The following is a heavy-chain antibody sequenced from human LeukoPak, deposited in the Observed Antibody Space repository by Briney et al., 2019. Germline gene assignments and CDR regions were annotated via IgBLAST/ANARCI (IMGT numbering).Heavy chain of an antibody. CDR1: GYTLTSFA. D-gene: IGHD6-19*01. CDR2: LNAANGNS. J-gene: IGHJ6*02. Sequence: GASVTVSCKASGYTLTSFAMHWVRQAPGQRLEWMGRLNAANGNSQYSQKFQDRVTITSDSSANTAYMEFSSLRSEDSAVYYCARDGKHIAVPGDRYPMDVWGQGTTVTVS. V-gene: IGHV1-3*01. CDR3: ARDGKHIAVPGDRYPMDV.